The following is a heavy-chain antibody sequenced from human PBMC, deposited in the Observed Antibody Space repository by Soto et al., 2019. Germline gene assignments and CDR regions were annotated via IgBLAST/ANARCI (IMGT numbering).Heavy chain of an antibody. V-gene: IGHV3-7*01. J-gene: IGHJ4*02. D-gene: IGHD2-21*01. CDR1: GFTFSTYW. CDR2: IKEDGSVK. CDR3: VRDYPVMNPY. Sequence: EVQLVESGGGLVQPGGSLRLSCAASGFTFSTYWMSWVRQAPGKGLEWVADIKEDGSVKKYVDSVKGRFTISRDNARNSVYLQMNSLRAEDTAVYYCVRDYPVMNPYWGQGTLVTVSS.